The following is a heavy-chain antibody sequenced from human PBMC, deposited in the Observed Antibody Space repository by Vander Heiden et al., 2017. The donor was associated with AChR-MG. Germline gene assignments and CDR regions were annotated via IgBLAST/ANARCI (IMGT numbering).Heavy chain of an antibody. J-gene: IGHJ4*02. V-gene: IGHV1-69*01. D-gene: IGHD3-22*01. Sequence: QVQLVPSGAEVKKPGSSVKVSCEVSGGNFRSYASSWVRQASGKGLEWMGGIIPIFGTANYAQKFQGRVTITADESTSTAYMELSSLRSEDTAVYYCARIDRGYWGQGTLVTVSS. CDR2: IIPIFGTA. CDR1: GGNFRSYA. CDR3: ARIDRGY.